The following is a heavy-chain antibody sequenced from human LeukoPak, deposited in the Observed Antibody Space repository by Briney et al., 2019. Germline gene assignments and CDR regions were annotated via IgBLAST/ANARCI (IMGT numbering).Heavy chain of an antibody. Sequence: GGSLRLSCAASGFTFSTYSMNWVRQAPGKGLEWVSYISSSSSTIYYADSVKGRFTMSRDNAKNSLYLQMNTLRDEDTAVYYWARDTMVRGVNPPYHFDYWGQGTLVTVSS. V-gene: IGHV3-48*02. CDR3: ARDTMVRGVNPPYHFDY. CDR2: ISSSSSTI. J-gene: IGHJ4*02. D-gene: IGHD3-10*01. CDR1: GFTFSTYS.